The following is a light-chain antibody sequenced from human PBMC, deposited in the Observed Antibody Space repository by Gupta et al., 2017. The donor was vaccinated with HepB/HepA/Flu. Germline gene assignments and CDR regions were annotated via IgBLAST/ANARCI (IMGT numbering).Light chain of an antibody. Sequence: SYVLTQSPSVSVAPGETARITCGGNNIESKTVHWYQQRPGQAPVLVVFDNTDRPSGIPERFSGSNSGNTATLTISRVEAGDEADYYCQVWDHYSDHPGGVFGTGTKVTVL. CDR3: QVWDHYSDHPGGV. V-gene: IGLV3-21*02. CDR1: NIESKT. J-gene: IGLJ1*01. CDR2: DNT.